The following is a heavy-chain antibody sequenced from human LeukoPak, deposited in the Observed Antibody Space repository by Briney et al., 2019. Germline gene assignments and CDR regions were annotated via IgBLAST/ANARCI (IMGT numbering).Heavy chain of an antibody. D-gene: IGHD1-1*01. CDR3: AREGTTGDAFDI. J-gene: IGHJ3*02. V-gene: IGHV3-48*03. CDR2: ISSSGSTI. Sequence: GESLRLSCAASGFTFSSYEMNWVRQAPGKGPEWVSHISSSGSTIYYADSVKGRFTISRDNAKNSLYLQMNNLRAEDTAVYYCAREGTTGDAFDIWGQGTMVTVSS. CDR1: GFTFSSYE.